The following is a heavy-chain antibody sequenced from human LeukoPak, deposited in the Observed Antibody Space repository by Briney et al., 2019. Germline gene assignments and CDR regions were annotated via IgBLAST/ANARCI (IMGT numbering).Heavy chain of an antibody. V-gene: IGHV3-9*01. CDR3: ARDRNFMIYDSSGYYRGAFDI. CDR1: GFTFDDYA. CDR2: ISWNSGSI. Sequence: GRSLRLSCAASGFTFDDYAMHWVRQAPGKGLEWVSGISWNSGSIGYADSVKGRFTISRDNAKNSLYLQMNSLRAEDTAVYYCARDRNFMIYDSSGYYRGAFDIWGQGTMVTVSS. D-gene: IGHD3-22*01. J-gene: IGHJ3*02.